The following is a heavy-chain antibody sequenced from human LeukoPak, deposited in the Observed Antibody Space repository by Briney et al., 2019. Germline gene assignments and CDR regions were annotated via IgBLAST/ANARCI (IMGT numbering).Heavy chain of an antibody. CDR1: GYTFTTYD. CDR2: MSPNSGNT. V-gene: IGHV1-8*01. D-gene: IGHD2-8*02. Sequence: ASVKVSCKASGYTFTTYDINWVRQATGQGLEWMGRMSPNSGNTGYTQKFQGRVTMTRNTSITTAYMELSSLRSEDTAVYYCARGLRPSSYWSSGISGYWGQGTLVTVSS. J-gene: IGHJ4*02. CDR3: ARGLRPSSYWSSGISGY.